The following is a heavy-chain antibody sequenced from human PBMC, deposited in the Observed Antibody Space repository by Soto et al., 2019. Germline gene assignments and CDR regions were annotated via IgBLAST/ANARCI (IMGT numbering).Heavy chain of an antibody. D-gene: IGHD6-19*01. CDR2: IKSKGDTT. J-gene: IGHJ4*02. V-gene: IGHV3-64D*06. CDR1: GFTFSDYG. Sequence: GGSLRLSCSAFGFTFSDYGMHWVRQAPGKGLEFVSAIKSKGDTTYYADSVRGRFTISRDNSKNTLFLQMSSLRADDTAVYYCVKDRSIALAEVYYFDYWGPGTLVTVSS. CDR3: VKDRSIALAEVYYFDY.